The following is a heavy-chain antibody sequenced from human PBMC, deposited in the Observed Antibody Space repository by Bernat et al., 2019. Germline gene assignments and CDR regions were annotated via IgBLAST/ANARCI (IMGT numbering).Heavy chain of an antibody. Sequence: EVQLVESGGGLVQPGRSLRLSCTASGFTFGDYAMSWVRQAPGKGLEWVGFIRSKAYGGTTEYAASVKGRFTISRDDSKSIAYLQMNSLKTEDTAVYYCTRVYLLWPGQWLVEGALDYWGQGTLVTVSS. J-gene: IGHJ4*02. CDR3: TRVYLLWPGQWLVEGALDY. CDR1: GFTFGDYA. D-gene: IGHD6-19*01. V-gene: IGHV3-49*04. CDR2: IRSKAYGGTT.